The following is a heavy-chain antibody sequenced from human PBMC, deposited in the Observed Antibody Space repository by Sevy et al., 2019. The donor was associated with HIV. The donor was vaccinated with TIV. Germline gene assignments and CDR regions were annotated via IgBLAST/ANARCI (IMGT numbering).Heavy chain of an antibody. CDR1: GFTVSSNY. D-gene: IGHD6-19*01. CDR3: ARVLGIAVAPYYFDY. Sequence: GGSLRLSCAASGFTVSSNYMSWVRQAPGKGLEWVSVIYSGGSTYYADSVKGRFTISRDNSKNTLYLQMNSLRAEDTAVYCCARVLGIAVAPYYFDYWGQGTLVTVSS. V-gene: IGHV3-53*01. CDR2: IYSGGST. J-gene: IGHJ4*02.